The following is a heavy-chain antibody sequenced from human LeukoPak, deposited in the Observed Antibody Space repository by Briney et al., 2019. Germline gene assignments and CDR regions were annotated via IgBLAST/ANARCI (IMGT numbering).Heavy chain of an antibody. CDR1: GFPFSRYD. D-gene: IGHD3-22*01. Sequence: GGPLRLPCAASGFPFSRYDMHWVREATGKGLEWVSGIGSASDTYYPVYVKCRFTISRENAKIYLYLQLISVRAGDTAVYYCARGRGDDSSGYHFDLWGRGTLVTVSS. J-gene: IGHJ2*01. V-gene: IGHV3-13*04. CDR2: IGSASDT. CDR3: ARGRGDDSSGYHFDL.